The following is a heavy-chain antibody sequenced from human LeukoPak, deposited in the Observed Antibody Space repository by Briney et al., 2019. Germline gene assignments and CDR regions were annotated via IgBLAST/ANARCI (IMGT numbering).Heavy chain of an antibody. D-gene: IGHD3-10*01. V-gene: IGHV3-23*01. J-gene: IGHJ4*02. Sequence: GGSLRLSCAASGFTFSSYAMSWVRQAPGKGLEWVSAISGSGGSTYYADSVKGRFTISRDNSKNTLYLQMNSLRAEDTAVYYCAKSSDVLLWFGELLELDYWGQGTLVTVSS. CDR1: GFTFSSYA. CDR2: ISGSGGST. CDR3: AKSSDVLLWFGELLELDY.